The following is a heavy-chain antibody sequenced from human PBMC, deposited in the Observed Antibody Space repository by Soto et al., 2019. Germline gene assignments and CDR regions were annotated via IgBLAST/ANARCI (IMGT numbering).Heavy chain of an antibody. D-gene: IGHD3-10*01. CDR2: ISGSGGST. CDR1: GFTFSSYA. J-gene: IGHJ4*02. V-gene: IGHV3-23*01. CDR3: AKDESRCVLLWFGGFDY. Sequence: EVQLLESGGGLVQPGGSLRLSCAASGFTFSSYAMSWVRQAPGKGLEWVSAISGSGGSTYYADSVKGRFTISRDNSKNTLYLQMNSLRGEDTAVYYCAKDESRCVLLWFGGFDYWGQGTLVTVSS.